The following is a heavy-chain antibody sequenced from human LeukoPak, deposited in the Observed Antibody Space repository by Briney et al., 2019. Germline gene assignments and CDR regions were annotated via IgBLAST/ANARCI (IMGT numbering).Heavy chain of an antibody. Sequence: RPGGSLRLSCAASGFTFSSYWMSWVRQAPGKGLEWVANIKQDGSEKYYVDSVKGRFTISRDNAKTSLYLQMNSLRAEDTAVYYCARDLSGIAGYTYGRGIDYWGQGTLVTVSS. CDR2: IKQDGSEK. CDR1: GFTFSSYW. V-gene: IGHV3-7*01. J-gene: IGHJ4*02. D-gene: IGHD5-18*01. CDR3: ARDLSGIAGYTYGRGIDY.